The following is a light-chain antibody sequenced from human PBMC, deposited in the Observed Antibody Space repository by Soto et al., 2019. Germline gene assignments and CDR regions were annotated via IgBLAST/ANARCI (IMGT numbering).Light chain of an antibody. CDR2: GTS. J-gene: IGKJ3*01. CDR1: QSVSSNY. Sequence: EIVLTQSPGTLSLSPGERATLSCRASQSVSSNYLAWYQQKPGQPPRLLIYGTSSRATGIPDRFSGSGSGTDFTLTISRLEPEDFAVYYCQQYGSSPTCTFGPGPKVDIK. V-gene: IGKV3-20*01. CDR3: QQYGSSPTCT.